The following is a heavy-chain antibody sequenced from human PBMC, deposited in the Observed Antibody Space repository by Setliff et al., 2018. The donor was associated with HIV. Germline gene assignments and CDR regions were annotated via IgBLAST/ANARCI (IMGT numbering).Heavy chain of an antibody. CDR3: ARGPKPGLLDLTWFDS. D-gene: IGHD3-9*01. J-gene: IGHJ5*01. Sequence: SETLSLTCTVSGGSISSYYWSWIRQSPRKGLEWIGYIYPIGSPDYPSGNTVYNPSFRSRVTLSLDTSKNQFSLKLTSVTPADTAVYYCARGPKPGLLDLTWFDSWGQGTLVTVSS. CDR1: GGSISSYY. CDR2: IYPIGSPDYPSGNT. V-gene: IGHV4-4*08.